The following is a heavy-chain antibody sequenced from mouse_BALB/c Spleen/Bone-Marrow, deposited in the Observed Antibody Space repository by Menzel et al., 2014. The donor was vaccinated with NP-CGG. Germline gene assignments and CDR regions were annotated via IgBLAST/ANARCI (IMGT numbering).Heavy chain of an antibody. D-gene: IGHD3-1*01. V-gene: IGHV5-9-4*01. CDR3: ARDSSGYFDY. CDR2: ISSGGSYT. CDR1: GFTFXSYA. J-gene: IGHJ2*01. Sequence: EVMLVESGGGLVKPGGSLKLSCAASGFTFXSYAMSWVRQSPGKRLEWVAEISSGGSYTYYPDTVTGRFTISRDNAKNTLYLEMSSLRSEDTAMYYCARDSSGYFDYWGQGTTLTVSS.